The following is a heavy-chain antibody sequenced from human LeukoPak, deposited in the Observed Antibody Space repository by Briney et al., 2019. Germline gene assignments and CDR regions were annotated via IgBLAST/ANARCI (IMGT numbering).Heavy chain of an antibody. CDR2: IYYSGST. D-gene: IGHD2-15*01. CDR1: GGSISSISYY. CDR3: ARHEVYCSGGSCYPNWFDS. Sequence: PSETLSLTCTVSGGSISSISYYWGWIRQPPGKGLEWIGSIYYSGSTYYNPSLKSRVTISVDTSKNQVSLKLSSVTAADTAVYYCARHEVYCSGGSCYPNWFDSWGQGTLVTVSS. J-gene: IGHJ5*01. V-gene: IGHV4-39*01.